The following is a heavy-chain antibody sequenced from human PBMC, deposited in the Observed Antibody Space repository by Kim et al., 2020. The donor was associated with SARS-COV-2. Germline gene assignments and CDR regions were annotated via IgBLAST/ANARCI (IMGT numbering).Heavy chain of an antibody. D-gene: IGHD1-20*01. V-gene: IGHV3-15*01. CDR1: GLNLRTAW. J-gene: IGHJ5*02. Sequence: GGSLRLSCATSGLNLRTAWMSWVRQAPGKWLEWIARLKSDTDGGTADYAAPVNGRFTVSRDDSKNTLSHQMNSLRTDDTAVYYCTTMSRLITSWFHPWGQGTLVTVSS. CDR2: LKSDTDGGTA. CDR3: TTMSRLITSWFHP.